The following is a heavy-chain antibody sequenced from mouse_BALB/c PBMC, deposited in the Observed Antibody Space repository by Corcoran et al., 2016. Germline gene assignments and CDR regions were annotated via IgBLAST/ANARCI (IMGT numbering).Heavy chain of an antibody. CDR1: GFTIKDYY. CDR3: ARPSTIVRYYFDY. CDR2: IDPENGNT. J-gene: IGHJ2*01. Sequence: VQLPHSGAELVRPGAFVQLSCQASGFTIKDYYMHWVKQRPDQGLEWIGWIDPENGNTIYDPKFQGKASISDDTSSNTAYLQLSSLTSEDTAVYYCARPSTIVRYYFDYWGQGTTLTVSS. D-gene: IGHD2-1*01. V-gene: IGHV14-1*02.